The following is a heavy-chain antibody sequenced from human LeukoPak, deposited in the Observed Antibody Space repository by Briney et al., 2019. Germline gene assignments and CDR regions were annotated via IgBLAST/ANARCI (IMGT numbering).Heavy chain of an antibody. Sequence: GGSLRLSCAASGFAFSSYSMNWVRQAPGKGLEWVSYISSSSTIYYADSVKGRFTISRDNAKNSLYLQMNSLRAEDTAVYYCARAADTAMVKYWGQGTLVTVSS. J-gene: IGHJ4*02. CDR1: GFAFSSYS. V-gene: IGHV3-48*04. D-gene: IGHD5-18*01. CDR3: ARAADTAMVKY. CDR2: ISSSSTI.